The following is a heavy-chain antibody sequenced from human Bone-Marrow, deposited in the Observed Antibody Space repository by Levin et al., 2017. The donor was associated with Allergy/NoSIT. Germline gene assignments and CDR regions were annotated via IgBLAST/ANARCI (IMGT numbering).Heavy chain of an antibody. CDR1: GYSFTSYW. CDR3: ARSSTSCYLRSYYYYMDV. J-gene: IGHJ6*03. CDR2: IDPSDSYT. Sequence: PGGSLRLSCKGSGYSFTSYWISWVRQMPGNGLEWMGRIDPSDSYTNYSPSFQGHVTISADKSISTAYLQWSSLKASDTAMYYCARSSTSCYLRSYYYYMDVWGKGTTVTVSS. D-gene: IGHD2-2*01. V-gene: IGHV5-10-1*01.